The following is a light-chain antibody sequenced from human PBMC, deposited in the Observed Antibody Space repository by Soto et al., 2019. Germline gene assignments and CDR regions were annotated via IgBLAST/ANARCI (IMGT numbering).Light chain of an antibody. V-gene: IGKV3-15*01. CDR1: QSVSIN. CDR2: GAS. J-gene: IGKJ4*01. Sequence: EIVMTQSPVTLSVSPGERAALSCRASQSVSINLAWYQHKPGQAPRLLIYGASSRATGVPDRFSGSGSGTEFTLTISSLQSEDCAVYYCHHYINWPLTFGGGTKVEI. CDR3: HHYINWPLT.